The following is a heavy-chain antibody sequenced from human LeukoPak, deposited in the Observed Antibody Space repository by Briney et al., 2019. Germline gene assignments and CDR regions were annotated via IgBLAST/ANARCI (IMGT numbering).Heavy chain of an antibody. CDR1: GYTFTSYD. D-gene: IGHD3-3*01. Sequence: GASVKVSCKASGYTFTSYDINWVRQATGQGLEWMGWMNPNSGNTGYAQKFQGRVTITRNTSISTAYMELSSLRSEDTAVYYCARGGRDVRRITIFGVVTHYYMDVWGKGTTVTVSS. CDR3: ARGGRDVRRITIFGVVTHYYMDV. J-gene: IGHJ6*03. CDR2: MNPNSGNT. V-gene: IGHV1-8*03.